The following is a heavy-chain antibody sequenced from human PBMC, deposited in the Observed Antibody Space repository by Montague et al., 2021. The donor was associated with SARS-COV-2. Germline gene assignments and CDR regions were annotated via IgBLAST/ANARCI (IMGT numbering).Heavy chain of an antibody. CDR1: GGSISSSNYY. J-gene: IGHJ3*02. V-gene: IGHV4-39*02. Sequence: EILSLTCTVSGGSISSSNYYWDWIRQPPGKGLEWIGSIYDSGSTYYNPSLKSRVTISVDTSKNHFSLKLSSVTAADTAVYYCARRGRKLLPVATTIGGFDIWGQGTMVTVSS. CDR2: IYDSGST. CDR3: ARRGRKLLPVATTIGGFDI. D-gene: IGHD5-12*01.